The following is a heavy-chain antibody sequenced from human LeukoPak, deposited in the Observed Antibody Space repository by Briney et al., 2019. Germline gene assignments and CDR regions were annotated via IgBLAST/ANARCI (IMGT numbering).Heavy chain of an antibody. V-gene: IGHV4-34*01. D-gene: IGHD5-18*01. CDR3: ARPRHSYGTDAFDI. Sequence: SETLSLTCAVYGGSFSGYYWSWIRQPPGKGLEWIGEINHSGSTNYNPSLKSRVTISVDTSKNQFSLKLSSVTAADTAVYYCARPRHSYGTDAFDIWGQGTMVTVSS. CDR2: INHSGST. J-gene: IGHJ3*02. CDR1: GGSFSGYY.